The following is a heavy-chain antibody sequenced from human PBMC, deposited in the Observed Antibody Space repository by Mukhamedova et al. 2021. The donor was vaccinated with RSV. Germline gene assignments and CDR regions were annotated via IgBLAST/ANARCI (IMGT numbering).Heavy chain of an antibody. J-gene: IGHJ4*02. V-gene: IGHV1-46*01. CDR3: ARDSYRPMYYDILD. D-gene: IGHD3-9*01. Sequence: HGRVTMTRDTSTNTVYMELSSLRSEDTAVYYCARDSYRPMYYDILDWGQGTLVTVSS.